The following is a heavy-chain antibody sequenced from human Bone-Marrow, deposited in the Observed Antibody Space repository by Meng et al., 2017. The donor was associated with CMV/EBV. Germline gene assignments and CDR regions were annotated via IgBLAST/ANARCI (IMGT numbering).Heavy chain of an antibody. CDR3: AKDIGRATVTLHYYYYGMDV. CDR2: ISWNSGSI. Sequence: GGSLRLSCAASGFTFDDYAMHWVRQAPGKGLEWVSGISWNSGSIGYADSVKGRFTISRDNAKNSLYLQMNSLRAEDTALYYCAKDIGRATVTLHYYYYGMDVCGQGTTVTVSS. J-gene: IGHJ6*02. D-gene: IGHD4-11*01. CDR1: GFTFDDYA. V-gene: IGHV3-9*01.